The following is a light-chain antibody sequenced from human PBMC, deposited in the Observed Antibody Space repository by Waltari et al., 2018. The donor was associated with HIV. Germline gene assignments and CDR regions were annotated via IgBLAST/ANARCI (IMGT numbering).Light chain of an antibody. CDR1: ALQKKY. J-gene: IGLJ3*02. CDR2: EDN. Sequence: SYELTQPPSVSVSPGQTARITCSGDALQKKYAYWYQQRSGQAPVLVIYEDNKRPSGIPERFSGSSSGTMATLTISGAQVEDEADYSCFSTDSSGNHRVFGGGTKLTVL. CDR3: FSTDSSGNHRV. V-gene: IGLV3-10*01.